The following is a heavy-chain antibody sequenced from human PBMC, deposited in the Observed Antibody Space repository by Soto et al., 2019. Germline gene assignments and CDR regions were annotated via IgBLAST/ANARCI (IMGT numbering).Heavy chain of an antibody. CDR1: GGPISSGGYY. V-gene: IGHV4-31*03. D-gene: IGHD3-10*01. Sequence: QVQLQGSGPGLVKPSQTLSLTCIVSGGPISSGGYYWSWIRQHPGKGLEWIGYVYNSGNTDHNPSLKSRVTISLDTSKNPFSLGLSSVTAADTAVYYCARDRGEGVDYWGQGTLVTVSS. CDR3: ARDRGEGVDY. CDR2: VYNSGNT. J-gene: IGHJ4*02.